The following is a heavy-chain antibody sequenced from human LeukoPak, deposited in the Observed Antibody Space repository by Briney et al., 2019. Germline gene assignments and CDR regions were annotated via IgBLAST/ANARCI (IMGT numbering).Heavy chain of an antibody. CDR1: GGSVSSGSYY. Sequence: PSETLSLTCTVSGGSVSSGSYYWSWIRQPPGKGLGWIGYIYYSGSTNYNPSLKSRVTISVDTSKNQFSLKLSSVTAADTAVYYCARDLTTVVTPYFDCWGQGTLVTVSS. CDR2: IYYSGST. D-gene: IGHD4-23*01. CDR3: ARDLTTVVTPYFDC. V-gene: IGHV4-61*01. J-gene: IGHJ4*02.